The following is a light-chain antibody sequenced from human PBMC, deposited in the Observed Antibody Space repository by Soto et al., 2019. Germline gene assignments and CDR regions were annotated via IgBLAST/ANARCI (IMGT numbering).Light chain of an antibody. Sequence: QSVLTQPPSASGTPGQRVTISCSGSSSNIGSNTVNWYQQHPGTAPKLLIYSNNQRPSGVPDRFSGSKSGTSASLAISGLQSEDEADYYCAAWDDSLNGPYVFGTGTKVTVL. V-gene: IGLV1-44*01. J-gene: IGLJ1*01. CDR2: SNN. CDR1: SSNIGSNT. CDR3: AAWDDSLNGPYV.